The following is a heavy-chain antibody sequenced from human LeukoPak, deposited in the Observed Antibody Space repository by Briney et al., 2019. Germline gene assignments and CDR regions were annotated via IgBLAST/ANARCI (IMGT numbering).Heavy chain of an antibody. J-gene: IGHJ2*01. CDR1: GFTFAVSP. D-gene: IGHD4-17*01. V-gene: IGHV3-23*01. Sequence: GGSLTLSCAASGFTFAVSPMSWVRQAPGKGLEWVSAIGANGFDTNYADSVKGRFTISRDNPKDTPYLQMDSLRAEDTAVYYCVTKTTVTYYWYFDLWGRGALVTVSS. CDR2: IGANGFDT. CDR3: VTKTTVTYYWYFDL.